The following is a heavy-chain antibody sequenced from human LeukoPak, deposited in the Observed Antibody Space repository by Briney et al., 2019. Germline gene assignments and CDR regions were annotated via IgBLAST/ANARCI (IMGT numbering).Heavy chain of an antibody. D-gene: IGHD1-26*01. CDR3: ARDVAQLWELAEVVAFDI. CDR1: GFTFSSYV. J-gene: IGHJ3*02. Sequence: GGSLRLSCAASGFTFSSYVMHWVRQAPGKGLEWVAIISYDGSNEYYADSVKGRFTISRDNSKNTLYLQMNSLRAEDTAVYYCARDVAQLWELAEVVAFDIWGQGTMVTVSS. V-gene: IGHV3-30*04. CDR2: ISYDGSNE.